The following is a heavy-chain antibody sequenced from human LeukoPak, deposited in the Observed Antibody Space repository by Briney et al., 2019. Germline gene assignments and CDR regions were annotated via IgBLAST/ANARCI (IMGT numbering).Heavy chain of an antibody. CDR2: IYHSGST. D-gene: IGHD3-22*01. CDR3: ARLGDGSAYYAFDY. Sequence: PSGTLSLTCAVSGGSISSSNWWSWVRQPPGKGLEWIGEIYHSGSTNYNPSLKSRVTISVDKSKNQFSLKLSSVTAADTAVYYCARLGDGSAYYAFDYWGQGTLVTVSS. V-gene: IGHV4-4*02. J-gene: IGHJ4*02. CDR1: GGSISSSNW.